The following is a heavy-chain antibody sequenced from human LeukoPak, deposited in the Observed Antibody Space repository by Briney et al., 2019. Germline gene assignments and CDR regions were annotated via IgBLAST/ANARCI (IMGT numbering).Heavy chain of an antibody. V-gene: IGHV3-15*07. CDR2: IKSKTDGGTT. CDR1: GFTFSNAW. J-gene: IGHJ5*02. Sequence: GGSLRLSCAASGFTFSNAWMNWVRQAPGKGLEWVGRIKSKTDGGTTDYAAPVKGRFTISRDDSKNTLYLQMNSLKTEDTAVYYCTTDPDIVVVPAAVINWFDPWGQGTLVTVSS. CDR3: TTDPDIVVVPAAVINWFDP. D-gene: IGHD2-2*01.